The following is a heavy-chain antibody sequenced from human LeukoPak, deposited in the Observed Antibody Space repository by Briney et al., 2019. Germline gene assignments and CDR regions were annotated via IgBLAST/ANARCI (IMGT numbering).Heavy chain of an antibody. V-gene: IGHV4-34*01. CDR3: ARGPYCGGDCYSHLDY. Sequence: SETLSLTCAIYGGSFSGYYWSWIRQPPGKGLEWIGEINHSGSTNYNPSLKSRVTISVDTSKNQFSLKLSSVTAADTAVCYCARGPYCGGDCYSHLDYWGQGTLVTVSS. CDR1: GGSFSGYY. D-gene: IGHD2-21*02. J-gene: IGHJ4*02. CDR2: INHSGST.